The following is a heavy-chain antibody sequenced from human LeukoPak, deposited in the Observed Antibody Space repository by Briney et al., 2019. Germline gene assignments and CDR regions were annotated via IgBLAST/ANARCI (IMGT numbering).Heavy chain of an antibody. Sequence: ASVKVSCKASGYSFTSYAMNWVRQAPGKGLEWMGGFDPEDGETIYAQKFQGRVTMTEDTSTDTAYMELSSLRSEDTAVYYCATGADPWGQGTLVTVSS. CDR3: ATGADP. V-gene: IGHV1-24*01. CDR2: FDPEDGET. CDR1: GYSFTSYA. J-gene: IGHJ5*02.